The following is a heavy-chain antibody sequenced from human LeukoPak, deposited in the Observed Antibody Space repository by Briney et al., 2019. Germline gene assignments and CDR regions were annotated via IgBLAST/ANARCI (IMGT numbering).Heavy chain of an antibody. CDR1: GFTFSSYA. D-gene: IGHD6-13*01. J-gene: IGHJ4*02. CDR3: AKDGILYSSSWYGDY. V-gene: IGHV3-23*01. Sequence: PGGSLRLSCVASGFTFSSYAMDWVRQAPGKGLEWVSAISGSSGNTYYADSVKGRFTISRDHSKTTLFLQMNSLRAEDTAVYYCAKDGILYSSSWYGDYWGQGTLVTVSS. CDR2: ISGSSGNT.